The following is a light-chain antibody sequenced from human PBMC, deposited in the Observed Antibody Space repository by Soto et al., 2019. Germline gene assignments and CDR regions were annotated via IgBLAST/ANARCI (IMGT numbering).Light chain of an antibody. CDR3: QQYGTSRFT. Sequence: EIVLTQSPGTLSLSPGERATLSCRASQSISNSYLAWYQKNPGQAPRLFVYGASARATGIPDRFSGSGSGTDFTLTISRLEPEDFAVYYCQQYGTSRFTFGPGTKVDIK. J-gene: IGKJ3*01. CDR1: QSISNSY. CDR2: GAS. V-gene: IGKV3-20*01.